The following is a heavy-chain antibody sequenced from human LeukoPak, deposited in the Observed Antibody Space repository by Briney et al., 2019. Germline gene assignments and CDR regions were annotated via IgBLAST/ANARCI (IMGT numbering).Heavy chain of an antibody. D-gene: IGHD4-17*01. CDR2: ISLSGSTI. CDR1: GFTFSSYA. Sequence: GGSLRLSCAASGFTFSSYAMSWVRQAPGKGLEWVSYISLSGSTIYYADSVKGRFTISRDNAKNSLYLQMNSLRAEDTAVHYCAREMVSTVTSFDYWGQGTLVTVSS. J-gene: IGHJ4*02. V-gene: IGHV3-48*03. CDR3: AREMVSTVTSFDY.